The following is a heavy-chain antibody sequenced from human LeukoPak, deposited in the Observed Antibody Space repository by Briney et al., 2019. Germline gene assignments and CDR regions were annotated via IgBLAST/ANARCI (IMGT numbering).Heavy chain of an antibody. J-gene: IGHJ4*02. V-gene: IGHV3-21*01. CDR1: GFTFSSYS. D-gene: IGHD6-19*01. CDR2: ITPSSSYI. CDR3: ASSSGRYID. Sequence: GGPLRLSCAASGFTFSSYSMNWVRQAPGKGLEWVSSITPSSSYIYYADSVKGRFTISRDNAKYSLYLQMNSLRVEDTVVYYCASSSGRYIDWGQGTLVTVSS.